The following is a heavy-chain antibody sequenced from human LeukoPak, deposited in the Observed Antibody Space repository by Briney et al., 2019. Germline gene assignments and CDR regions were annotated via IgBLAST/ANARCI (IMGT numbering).Heavy chain of an antibody. D-gene: IGHD3-22*01. CDR2: IYHSGST. CDR1: GFTFTSYS. Sequence: LRLSCAASGFTFTSYSMNWVRQAPGKGLEWIGYIYHSGSTYYNPSLKSRVTISVDRSKNQFSLKLSSVTAADTAVYYCARGGIVVDHWGQGTLVTVSS. J-gene: IGHJ4*02. V-gene: IGHV4-30-2*01. CDR3: ARGGIVVDH.